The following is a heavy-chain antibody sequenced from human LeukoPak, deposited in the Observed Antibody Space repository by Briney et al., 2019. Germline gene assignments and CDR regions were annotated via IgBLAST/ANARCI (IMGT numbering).Heavy chain of an antibody. V-gene: IGHV4-4*08. CDR1: GDSISSYY. CDR2: IYTSGST. Sequence: PSGTLSLTCTVSGDSISSYYWIWIRQPAGKGLEWIGHIYTSGSTYYNPSLKSRVTISVDTSKNQFSLKLSSVTAADTAVYYCARHSRADNGDKRDLTDWGQGTLVTVSS. D-gene: IGHD4-17*01. CDR3: ARHSRADNGDKRDLTD. J-gene: IGHJ4*02.